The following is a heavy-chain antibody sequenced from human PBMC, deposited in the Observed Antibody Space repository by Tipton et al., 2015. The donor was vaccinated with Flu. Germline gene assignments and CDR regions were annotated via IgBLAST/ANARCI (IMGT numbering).Heavy chain of an antibody. CDR3: ARLSYYDVDLKNFYFDY. CDR1: GGSVNGYF. J-gene: IGHJ4*02. V-gene: IGHV4-59*04. CDR2: LSYSGNT. D-gene: IGHD3-10*02. Sequence: TLSLTCSVSGGSVNGYFWSWIRQPPGKGLEWIGGLSYSGNTYYNPSLKSRVVISMDTSKNQFSLMLRSVTAADTAVYYCARLSYYDVDLKNFYFDYWGQGALVTVSS.